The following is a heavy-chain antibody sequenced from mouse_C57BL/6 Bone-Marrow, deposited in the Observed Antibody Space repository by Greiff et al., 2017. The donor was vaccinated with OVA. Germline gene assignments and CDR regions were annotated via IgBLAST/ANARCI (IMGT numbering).Heavy chain of an antibody. J-gene: IGHJ1*03. CDR3: ARRPRYFDV. V-gene: IGHV1-19*01. CDR1: GYTFTDYY. Sequence: EVQLQQSGPVLVKPGASVKMSCKASGYTFTDYYMNWVKQSHGKSLEWIGVINPYNGGTSYNQKFKGKATLTVDKSSSTAYMELNSLTSEDSAVYYCARRPRYFDVWGTGTTVTVSS. CDR2: INPYNGGT.